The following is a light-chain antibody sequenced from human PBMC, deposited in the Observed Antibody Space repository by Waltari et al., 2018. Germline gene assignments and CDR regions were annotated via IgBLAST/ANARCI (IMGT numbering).Light chain of an antibody. CDR1: QSFSTT. V-gene: IGKV3-15*01. J-gene: IGKJ4*01. CDR2: AAS. Sequence: EILLTQSPATLSVSPGERATLSCRASQSFSTTLAWYQQKPGQVPRLIIYAASTRATGVAARFSGSGSGTEFTLTISSLQSEDFAVYYCQQYHHWPLTFGGGTEVEIK. CDR3: QQYHHWPLT.